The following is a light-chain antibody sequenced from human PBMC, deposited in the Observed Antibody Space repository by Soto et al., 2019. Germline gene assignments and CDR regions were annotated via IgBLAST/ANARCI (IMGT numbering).Light chain of an antibody. V-gene: IGKV3-11*01. CDR1: QSVSSY. Sequence: EIVLTQSPATLSLSPGERATLSCRASQSVSSYLAWYQQKRGQAPRLLIYDASNRATGIPARFSGSGPGTDFTLTISSLEPEDFAVYYCQQRSNWPLTFGGGTKVEIK. CDR2: DAS. CDR3: QQRSNWPLT. J-gene: IGKJ4*01.